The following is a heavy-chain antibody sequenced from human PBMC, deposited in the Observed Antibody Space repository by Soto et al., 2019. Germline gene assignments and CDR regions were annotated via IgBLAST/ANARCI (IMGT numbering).Heavy chain of an antibody. V-gene: IGHV4-30-4*01. Sequence: TMSLTCTVSRASISTDDHYLSWIRQPPGKGQEWIGNIYYTGSTYYNPSLKSRVTMSVDTSKNQFSLKLTSVTAVDTAVYYCARREIQGPIDYWGQGTLVTVSS. CDR1: RASISTDDHY. CDR2: IYYTGST. CDR3: ARREIQGPIDY. D-gene: IGHD1-26*01. J-gene: IGHJ4*02.